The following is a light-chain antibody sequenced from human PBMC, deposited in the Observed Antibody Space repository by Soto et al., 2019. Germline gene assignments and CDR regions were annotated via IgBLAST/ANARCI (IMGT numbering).Light chain of an antibody. J-gene: IGKJ4*01. CDR2: RAS. CDR3: HQTSSCPLT. V-gene: IGKV1-12*01. Sequence: DIQMTQSPSSVSASVGDRVIITCRASQGINSWLAWYQQKPGKAPKRLIYRASNLQSGFPSRVSGSGSGTDFTVNISGLQHADFASDDCHQTSSCPLTFGRRTKVEIK. CDR1: QGINSW.